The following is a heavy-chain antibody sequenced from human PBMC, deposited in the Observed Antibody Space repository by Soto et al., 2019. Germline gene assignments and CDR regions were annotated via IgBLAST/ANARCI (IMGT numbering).Heavy chain of an antibody. D-gene: IGHD3-10*01. J-gene: IGHJ6*03. CDR2: ISWNSGSI. V-gene: IGHV3-9*01. CDR1: GFTFDDYA. CDR3: AKDWGVRGEYYYYYMDV. Sequence: EVQLVESGGGLVQPGRSLRLSCAASGFTFDDYAMHWVRQAPGKGLEWVSGISWNSGSIGYADSVKGRFTISRDNAKHSLYLQMNSLRAEDTALYYCAKDWGVRGEYYYYYMDVWGKGTTVTVSS.